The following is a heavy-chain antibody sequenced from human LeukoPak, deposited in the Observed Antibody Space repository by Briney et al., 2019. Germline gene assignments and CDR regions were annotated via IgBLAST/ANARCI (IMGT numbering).Heavy chain of an antibody. V-gene: IGHV3-30*04. CDR3: ARAPDYGSGSYAPYWYFDL. D-gene: IGHD3-10*01. CDR2: ISYGGTNT. Sequence: GGSLRLSCAASGFTFRSFALHWVRQAPGKGLEWVTVISYGGTNTYYADSVKGRFTVSRDNSENTLYLQMNSLRTEDTAVYYCARAPDYGSGSYAPYWYFDLWGRGTLVTVSS. J-gene: IGHJ2*01. CDR1: GFTFRSFA.